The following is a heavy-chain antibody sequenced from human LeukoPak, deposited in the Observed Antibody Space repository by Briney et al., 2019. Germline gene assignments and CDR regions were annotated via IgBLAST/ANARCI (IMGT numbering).Heavy chain of an antibody. J-gene: IGHJ5*02. CDR2: IIPIFGTA. CDR1: GGTFSSYA. D-gene: IGHD5-18*01. V-gene: IGHV1-69*05. CDR3: ASVDTDNNWFDP. Sequence: SVKVSCKASGGTFSSYAISWVRQAPGQGLEWMGGIIPIFGTANYAQKFQGRVTITTDESTSTAYMDLSSLRSEDTAVYYCASVDTDNNWFDPWGQGTLVTVSS.